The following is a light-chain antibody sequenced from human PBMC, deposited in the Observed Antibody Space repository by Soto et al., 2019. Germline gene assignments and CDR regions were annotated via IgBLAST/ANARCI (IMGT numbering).Light chain of an antibody. J-gene: IGLJ2*01. CDR3: QVGASTSDPVV. Sequence: SYELTQPPSVSVAPGQTARITCGGNNIGSKSVHWYQQKPGQAPVLVVYDDSERPSGIPERFSGSNSGNTATLTISSVEAGDEADYSCQVGASTSDPVVFGGGTQLTVL. CDR1: NIGSKS. CDR2: DDS. V-gene: IGLV3-21*02.